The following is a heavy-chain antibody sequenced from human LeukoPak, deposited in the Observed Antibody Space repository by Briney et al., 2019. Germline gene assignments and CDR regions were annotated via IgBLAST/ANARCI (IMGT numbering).Heavy chain of an antibody. CDR1: GGSISSYY. V-gene: IGHV4-4*07. J-gene: IGHJ4*02. Sequence: SETLSLTCTVSGGSISSYYWSWIRQPAGKGLEWIGRIYTSGSTNYNPSLKSRVTMSVDTSKNQFSLKLSSVTAADTAVYYCVRNTGYCTNGVCFDDLDYWGQGTLVTVSS. D-gene: IGHD2-8*01. CDR2: IYTSGST. CDR3: VRNTGYCTNGVCFDDLDY.